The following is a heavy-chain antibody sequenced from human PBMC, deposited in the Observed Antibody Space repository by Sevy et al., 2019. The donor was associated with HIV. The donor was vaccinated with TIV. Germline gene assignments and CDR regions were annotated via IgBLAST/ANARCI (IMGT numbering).Heavy chain of an antibody. V-gene: IGHV3-13*01. CDR3: VRGLQTHCDRTACPLDY. D-gene: IGHD2-21*01. CDR1: GFTFSGSD. Sequence: GGSLRLSCAASGFTFSGSDIHWVRQVKGKGLEWISSIGTLADTFYADSVKGRFTISRDNAQSYLYLHMSSLKVGDTALYFCVRGLQTHCDRTACPLDYWGQGTLVTVSS. CDR2: IGTLADT. J-gene: IGHJ4*02.